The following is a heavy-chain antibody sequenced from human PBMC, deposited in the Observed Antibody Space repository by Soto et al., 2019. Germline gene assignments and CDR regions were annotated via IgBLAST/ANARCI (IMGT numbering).Heavy chain of an antibody. V-gene: IGHV3-48*02. CDR1: GFTFSSYS. CDR2: ISSSSSTI. Sequence: GGSLRLSCAASGFTFSSYSMNWVRQAPGKGLEWVSYISSSSSTIYYADSVKGRFTISRDNAKNSLYLQMNSLRDEDTAVYYCARDGETRYYDFWSGYYRTYYFDYWGQGTLVTVSS. D-gene: IGHD3-3*01. J-gene: IGHJ4*02. CDR3: ARDGETRYYDFWSGYYRTYYFDY.